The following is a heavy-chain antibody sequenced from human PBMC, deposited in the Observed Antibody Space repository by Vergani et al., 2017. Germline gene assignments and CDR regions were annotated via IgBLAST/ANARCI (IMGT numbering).Heavy chain of an antibody. CDR1: GYTFTSYA. CDR2: INAGNGNT. Sequence: QVQLVQSGAEVKKPGASVKVSCKASGYTFTSYALHWVRQAPGQRLEWMGWINAGNGNTKYSQKFQGRVTITRDTSAGRAYMELSSLRSEDTAVYYCARDKWRFGELLGTGMDVWGQGTTVTVSS. D-gene: IGHD3-10*01. CDR3: ARDKWRFGELLGTGMDV. V-gene: IGHV1-3*01. J-gene: IGHJ6*02.